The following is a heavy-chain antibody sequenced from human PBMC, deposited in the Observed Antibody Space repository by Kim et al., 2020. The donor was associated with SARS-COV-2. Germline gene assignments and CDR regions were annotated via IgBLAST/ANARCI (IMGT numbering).Heavy chain of an antibody. CDR3: AKVGDGYKPY. CDR2: ISYDGSTK. V-gene: IGHV3-30*18. J-gene: IGHJ4*02. Sequence: GGSLRLSCAASGFTFSSYGMHWVRQAPGKGLEWVAVISYDGSTKYYADSVKGRFTISRDNSKNTLYLQMNSLRAEDTAVYYCAKVGDGYKPYWGQGSLDTVSS. CDR1: GFTFSSYG. D-gene: IGHD5-12*01.